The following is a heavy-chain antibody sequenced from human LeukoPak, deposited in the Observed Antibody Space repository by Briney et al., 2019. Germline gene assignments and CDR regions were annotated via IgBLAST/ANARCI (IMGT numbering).Heavy chain of an antibody. V-gene: IGHV4-59*08. CDR1: GGSISSYF. J-gene: IGHJ4*02. Sequence: PSETLSLTCTVSGGSISSYFWNWVWQPPGKGLEWIGYSSYSGSTNYNPSLKSRVTISVDTSKNQFSLSLSSVTAADTAVYYCAGQPNRGAELDCWGQGTLVTVSS. D-gene: IGHD7-27*01. CDR2: SSYSGST. CDR3: AGQPNRGAELDC.